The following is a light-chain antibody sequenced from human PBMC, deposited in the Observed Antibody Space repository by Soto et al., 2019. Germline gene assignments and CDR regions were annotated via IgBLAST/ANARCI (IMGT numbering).Light chain of an antibody. J-gene: IGKJ1*01. CDR2: DAS. Sequence: DIQMTQSPSTLSAYVGDRVTFTCRASQSISTWLAWYQQKPGKAPKLLIYDASSLHSDVPSRFSGSVSGTEFTLTISALQTDDFPSYYCQQYMNYATFGHGTKVEIK. CDR1: QSISTW. V-gene: IGKV1-5*01. CDR3: QQYMNYAT.